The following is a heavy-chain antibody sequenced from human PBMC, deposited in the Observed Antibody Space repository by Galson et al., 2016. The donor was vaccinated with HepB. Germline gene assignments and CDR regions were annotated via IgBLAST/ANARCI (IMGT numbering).Heavy chain of an antibody. CDR3: ARGTAVGWETPVY. V-gene: IGHV4-61*02. J-gene: IGHJ4*02. CDR2: IRVNRDT. Sequence: TLSLTCAVSDGSISSGNYYWSWLRQPAGKGLEWIGRIRVNRDTDYNPSLKSRVTISADTSKNQFSLNLTSVTAADSAVYYCARGTAVGWETPVYWGQGTRVTVSS. D-gene: IGHD1-26*01. CDR1: DGSISSGNYY.